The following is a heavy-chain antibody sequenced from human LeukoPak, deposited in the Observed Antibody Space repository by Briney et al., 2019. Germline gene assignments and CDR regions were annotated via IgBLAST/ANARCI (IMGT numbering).Heavy chain of an antibody. D-gene: IGHD4-23*01. CDR3: ARDSYDGEGIRWLSDY. Sequence: ASVKVSCKASGYTFTSYGISWVRHAPGQGLEWMGWISAYNGNTNYAQKLQGRGTMTTDTSTSTAYMELRSLRSDDTAVYYCARDSYDGEGIRWLSDYWGQGTLVTVSS. J-gene: IGHJ4*02. V-gene: IGHV1-18*01. CDR2: ISAYNGNT. CDR1: GYTFTSYG.